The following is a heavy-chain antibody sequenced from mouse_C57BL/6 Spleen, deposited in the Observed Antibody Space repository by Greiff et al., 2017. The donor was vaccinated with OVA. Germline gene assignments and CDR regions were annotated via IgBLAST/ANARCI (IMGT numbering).Heavy chain of an antibody. J-gene: IGHJ1*03. Sequence: QVTLKVCGPGILQSSQTLSLTCSFSGFSLSTSGMGVSWIRQPSGKGLEWLAHIYWDDDKRYNPSLKSRLTISKDTSRNQVFLKITSVDTADTATYYCAREGLYYYGSSYWYFDVWGTGTTVTVSS. CDR2: IYWDDDK. CDR1: GFSLSTSGMG. D-gene: IGHD1-1*01. CDR3: AREGLYYYGSSYWYFDV. V-gene: IGHV8-12*01.